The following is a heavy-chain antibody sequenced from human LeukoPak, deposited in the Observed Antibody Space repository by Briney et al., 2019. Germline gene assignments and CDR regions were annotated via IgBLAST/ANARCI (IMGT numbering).Heavy chain of an antibody. Sequence: GGSLRLSCAASGFTFSSYWMSWVRQVPGKGLEWVANIKTDGSEKYYLDSVKGRFTISRDNAKNSLYLQMNSLRAEDTAVYYCARGGAYFDYWGQGTLVTVS. J-gene: IGHJ4*02. CDR3: ARGGAYFDY. CDR1: GFTFSSYW. CDR2: IKTDGSEK. D-gene: IGHD1-26*01. V-gene: IGHV3-7*01.